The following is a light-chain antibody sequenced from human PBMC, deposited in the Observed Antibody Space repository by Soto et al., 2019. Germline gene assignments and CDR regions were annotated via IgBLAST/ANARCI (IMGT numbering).Light chain of an antibody. V-gene: IGKV3-11*01. CDR3: QQRSNWPFQT. CDR2: DAS. J-gene: IGKJ1*01. Sequence: IVLTQSPATLSLSPGERATLSCRASQSVSSYLAWYQQKPGQAPRLLIYDASNRATGIPARFSGSGSGTDFTLTISSLEPEDFAVYYCQQRSNWPFQTFGQGTKVDIK. CDR1: QSVSSY.